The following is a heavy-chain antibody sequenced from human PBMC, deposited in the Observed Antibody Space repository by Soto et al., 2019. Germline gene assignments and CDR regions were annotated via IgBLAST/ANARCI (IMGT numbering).Heavy chain of an antibody. Sequence: EVQLLESGGGLVQPGGSLRLSCAASGFTFSTYAMGWVRQAPGKGLEWVSAISGSGGSTYYADSVMGRFTISRDNSKNSLYLQMSSLRAEDTAVFYCAKKPAGADLSYFDCWGQGTLVTVSS. CDR2: ISGSGGST. CDR3: AKKPAGADLSYFDC. CDR1: GFTFSTYA. J-gene: IGHJ4*02. V-gene: IGHV3-23*01.